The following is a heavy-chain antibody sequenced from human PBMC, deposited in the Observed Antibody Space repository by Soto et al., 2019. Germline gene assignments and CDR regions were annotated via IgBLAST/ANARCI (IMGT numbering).Heavy chain of an antibody. Sequence: QVQLQESGPGLVKPSQTLSLTCTVSGGSISSGGYYWSWIRQPPGKVLEWIGYIYYSGSTYYNPSLNSRVTISVDTSKNQFSLKLSSVAAADTAVYYCARDVTMVRGVIPLVYGMDVWGQGTTVTVSS. CDR3: ARDVTMVRGVIPLVYGMDV. V-gene: IGHV4-31*03. J-gene: IGHJ6*02. CDR1: GGSISSGGYY. D-gene: IGHD3-10*01. CDR2: IYYSGST.